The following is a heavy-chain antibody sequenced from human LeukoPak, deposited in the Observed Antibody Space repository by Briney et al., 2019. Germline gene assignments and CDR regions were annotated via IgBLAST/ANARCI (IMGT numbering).Heavy chain of an antibody. J-gene: IGHJ5*01. D-gene: IGHD6-13*01. V-gene: IGHV4-39*07. CDR3: ARDLAAAGDFYNWFDS. CDR1: GGSISRSSYY. Sequence: PSETLSLTCTVSGGSISRSSYYWGWIRQPPGKGLEWIGSIYYSGSTYYNLSLKSRVTISVDTSKNQFSLKLNSVTAADTAVYYCARDLAAAGDFYNWFDSWGRGTLVTVSS. CDR2: IYYSGST.